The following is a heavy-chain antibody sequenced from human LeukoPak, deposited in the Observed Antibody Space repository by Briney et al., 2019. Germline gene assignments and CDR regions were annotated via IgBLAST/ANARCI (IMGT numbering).Heavy chain of an antibody. Sequence: ASVKVSCKASGYTFTGYYMHWVRQAPGQGLEWMGWINPNSGGTNYAQKFQGRVTMTRDTSISTACMELSRLRSDDTAVYYCARGPSYYYDSSGYFFDYWGQGTLVTVSS. D-gene: IGHD3-22*01. J-gene: IGHJ4*02. CDR1: GYTFTGYY. CDR2: INPNSGGT. CDR3: ARGPSYYYDSSGYFFDY. V-gene: IGHV1-2*02.